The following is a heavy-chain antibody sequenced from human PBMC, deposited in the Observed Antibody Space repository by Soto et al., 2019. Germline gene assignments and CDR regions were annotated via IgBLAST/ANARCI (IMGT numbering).Heavy chain of an antibody. D-gene: IGHD2-15*01. Sequence: ASVKVSCKASGYTFTSYYMHWVRQAPGQGLEWMGIINPSGGGTSYAQKFQGRVTMTRDTSTSTVYMELSSLRSEDTAVYYCARDQSSGGSCYSCYYGMDVWGQGTTVTVSS. V-gene: IGHV1-46*01. CDR3: ARDQSSGGSCYSCYYGMDV. CDR1: GYTFTSYY. CDR2: INPSGGGT. J-gene: IGHJ6*02.